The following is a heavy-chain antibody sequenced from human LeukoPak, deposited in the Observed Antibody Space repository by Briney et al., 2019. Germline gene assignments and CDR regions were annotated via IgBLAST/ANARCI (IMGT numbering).Heavy chain of an antibody. Sequence: ASVKVSCKASRGTFSSYAISWVRQAPGQGLEWMGRIIPILGIANYAQKFQGRVTITADKSTSTAYMELSSLRSEDTAVYYCARAVDSSGYYYHEYFQHWGQGTLVTVSS. D-gene: IGHD3-22*01. V-gene: IGHV1-69*04. CDR1: RGTFSSYA. CDR2: IIPILGIA. J-gene: IGHJ1*01. CDR3: ARAVDSSGYYYHEYFQH.